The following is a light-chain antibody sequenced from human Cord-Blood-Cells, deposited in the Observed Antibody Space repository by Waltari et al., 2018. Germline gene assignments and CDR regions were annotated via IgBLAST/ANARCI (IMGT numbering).Light chain of an antibody. Sequence: QFALTQPRSVSGSPGKSFTISCIGTSSDVGRYNFVSWYQQHPGKAPKLMIYDVSKRPSGVPDRFSGSKSGNTASLTISVLQAEDEADYYCCSYAGSYTLVFGGGTKLTVL. CDR2: DVS. V-gene: IGLV2-11*01. J-gene: IGLJ3*02. CDR3: CSYAGSYTLV. CDR1: SSDVGRYNF.